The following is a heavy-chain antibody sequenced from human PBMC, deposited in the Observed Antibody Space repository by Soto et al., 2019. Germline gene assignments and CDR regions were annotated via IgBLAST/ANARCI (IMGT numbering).Heavy chain of an antibody. CDR3: ARDLRYYDSSGPGAFDI. CDR1: GNTVPNYA. Sequence: ASVKVSGKAPGNTVPNYAIHWVRQAPGQRLEWMGWINGGNGNTYYSEHFQGRVTFTRDTSAGTAYMQLSSLRSEDTAVYYCARDLRYYDSSGPGAFDIWGQGTMVTVSS. D-gene: IGHD3-22*01. J-gene: IGHJ3*02. V-gene: IGHV1-3*01. CDR2: INGGNGNT.